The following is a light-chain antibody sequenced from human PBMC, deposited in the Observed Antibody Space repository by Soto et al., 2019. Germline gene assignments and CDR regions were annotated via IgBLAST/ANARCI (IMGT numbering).Light chain of an antibody. CDR3: QHGTTVWT. Sequence: EIVLTQSPGTLSLSPGERATLSCRASQSISDRYLAWYQQKPGQAPRVLIYGASRRASGIPDRFSGSGAGTDFTLTISRLEPVDFAVYYCQHGTTVWTFGQGTKVEI. CDR2: GAS. CDR1: QSISDRY. V-gene: IGKV3-20*01. J-gene: IGKJ1*01.